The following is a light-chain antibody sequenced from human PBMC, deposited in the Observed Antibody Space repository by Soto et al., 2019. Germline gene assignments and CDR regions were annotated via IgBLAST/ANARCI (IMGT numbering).Light chain of an antibody. V-gene: IGKV3-11*01. CDR2: DAS. J-gene: IGKJ4*01. Sequence: EIVLTQCPATMYLSPGERATLSCRASQSVSSYLAWYQQKPGQAPRLLIYDASNRATGIPARFSGSGSGTDFTLTISSLEPEDFAVYYCQQRSNWPPITFGGGTKVEIK. CDR1: QSVSSY. CDR3: QQRSNWPPIT.